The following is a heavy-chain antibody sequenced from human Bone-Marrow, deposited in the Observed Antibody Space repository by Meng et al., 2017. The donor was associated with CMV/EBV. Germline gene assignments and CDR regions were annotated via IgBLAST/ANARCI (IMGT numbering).Heavy chain of an antibody. CDR2: IIPIFGTA. Sequence: SVKVSCKASGYTFTSYDINWVRQATGQGLEWMGGIIPIFGTANYAQKFQGRVTITTDESTSTAYMELSSLRSEDKAVYYCARVFWGYSNYMGEGGYLDYWGQGTLFTVSS. D-gene: IGHD4-11*01. CDR1: GYTFTSYD. CDR3: ARVFWGYSNYMGEGGYLDY. V-gene: IGHV1-69*05. J-gene: IGHJ4*02.